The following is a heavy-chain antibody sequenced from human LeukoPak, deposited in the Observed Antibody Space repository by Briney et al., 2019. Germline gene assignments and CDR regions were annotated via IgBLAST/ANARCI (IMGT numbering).Heavy chain of an antibody. Sequence: GGSLRLSCAASGFTFDDYGMSWVRQAPGKGLEWVSGINWNGGSTGYADSVKGRFTTSRYNAKNSLYLQMNSLRAEDTAVYYCARAYSGRYGLGYYYMDVWGKGTTVTISS. V-gene: IGHV3-20*04. CDR3: ARAYSGRYGLGYYYMDV. CDR2: INWNGGST. CDR1: GFTFDDYG. J-gene: IGHJ6*03. D-gene: IGHD1-26*01.